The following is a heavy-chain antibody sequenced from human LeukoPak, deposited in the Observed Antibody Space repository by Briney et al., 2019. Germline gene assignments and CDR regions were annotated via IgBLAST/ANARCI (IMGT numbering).Heavy chain of an antibody. Sequence: ASVKVSCKASGNFVYYDINWVRQATGQGLEWMGWMNPDNGNTSYAQKFQGRVTMTRNTSTNIAYMELSILRSEDTAVYFCATQTGNHWYLDLWGPGTLVTVSS. CDR2: MNPDNGNT. CDR1: GNFVYYD. J-gene: IGHJ2*01. CDR3: ATQTGNHWYLDL. V-gene: IGHV1-8*01.